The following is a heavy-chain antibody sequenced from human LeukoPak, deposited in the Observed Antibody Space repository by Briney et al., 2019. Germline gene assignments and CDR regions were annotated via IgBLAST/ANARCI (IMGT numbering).Heavy chain of an antibody. Sequence: PSETLSLTCAVYGGPFSGYYWSWIRQPPGKGLEWIGEINHSGSTNYNPSLKSRVTISVDTSKNQFSLKLSSVTAADTAVYYCARDDWKLFYRGIAVAGPNYYYYYYMDVWGKGTTVTVSS. CDR1: GGPFSGYY. CDR3: ARDDWKLFYRGIAVAGPNYYYYYYMDV. J-gene: IGHJ6*03. V-gene: IGHV4-34*01. CDR2: INHSGST. D-gene: IGHD6-19*01.